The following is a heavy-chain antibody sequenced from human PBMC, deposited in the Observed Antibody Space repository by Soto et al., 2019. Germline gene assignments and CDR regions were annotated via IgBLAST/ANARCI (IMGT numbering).Heavy chain of an antibody. CDR3: AKDLPYYYDSSGYNFDY. Sequence: PGGSLRLSCAASGFTVSSNYMSWVRQAPGKGLEWVSVIYSGGSTYYADSVKGRFTIPRDNSKNTLYLQMNSLRAEDTAVYYCAKDLPYYYDSSGYNFDYWGQGTLVTVSS. D-gene: IGHD3-22*01. V-gene: IGHV3-53*05. CDR1: GFTVSSNY. CDR2: IYSGGST. J-gene: IGHJ4*02.